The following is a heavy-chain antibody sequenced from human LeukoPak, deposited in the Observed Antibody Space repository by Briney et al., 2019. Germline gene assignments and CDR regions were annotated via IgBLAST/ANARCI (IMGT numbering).Heavy chain of an antibody. J-gene: IGHJ5*02. CDR3: ATSFFVVPAAISVYGFDP. D-gene: IGHD2-2*02. Sequence: ASVKVSCKASGYTFTGYYMQWVRQAPGQGLEWMGWINPNSGGTNYAQKFQGRVTMTRDTSISTAYMELSRLRSDDTAVYYCATSFFVVPAAISVYGFDPWGQGTLVTVSS. CDR1: GYTFTGYY. CDR2: INPNSGGT. V-gene: IGHV1-2*02.